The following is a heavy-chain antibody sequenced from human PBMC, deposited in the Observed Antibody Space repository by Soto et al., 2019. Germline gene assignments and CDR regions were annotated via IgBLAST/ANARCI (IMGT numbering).Heavy chain of an antibody. J-gene: IGHJ4*02. V-gene: IGHV4-59*08. CDR2: IYYSGST. CDR1: GGSISSYY. CDR3: ARLSDYGEVDY. D-gene: IGHD4-17*01. Sequence: SETLSLTCTVSGGSISSYYWSWIRQPPGKGLEWIGYIYYSGSTNYNPSLKSRITISVDTSKNQFSLKLSSVTAADTAVYYCARLSDYGEVDYWGQGTLVTVSS.